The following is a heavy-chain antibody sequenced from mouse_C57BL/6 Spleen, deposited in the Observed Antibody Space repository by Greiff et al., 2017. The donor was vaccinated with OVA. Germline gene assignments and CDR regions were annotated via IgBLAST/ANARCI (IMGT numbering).Heavy chain of an antibody. CDR2: IDPEDGAT. CDR1: GFNIKDYY. J-gene: IGHJ4*01. D-gene: IGHD2-5*01. V-gene: IGHV14-2*01. CDR3: ARKYSNRYAMDY. Sequence: VQLQQSGAELVKPGASVKLSCTASGFNIKDYYMHWVKQRTEQGLEWIGRIDPEDGATKYAPKFQGKATITADTASNTAYLQLSSRTSEDTAVNYCARKYSNRYAMDYWGQGTSVTVSS.